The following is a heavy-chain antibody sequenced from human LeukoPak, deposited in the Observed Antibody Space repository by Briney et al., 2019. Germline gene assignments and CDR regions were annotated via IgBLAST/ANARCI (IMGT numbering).Heavy chain of an antibody. V-gene: IGHV1-2*02. CDR3: ARGDGSGRYCIEY. CDR1: GYTFTDYF. CDR2: INPNSGGT. J-gene: IGHJ4*02. Sequence: ASVTVSFTASGYTFTDYFMHWVRQPPGPGLERMGWINPNSGGTNYAQRFQGRVTMTRDTSISTVYMELSRLTSDDTAVYYCARGDGSGRYCIEYWGQGTLVAVAS. D-gene: IGHD3-10*01.